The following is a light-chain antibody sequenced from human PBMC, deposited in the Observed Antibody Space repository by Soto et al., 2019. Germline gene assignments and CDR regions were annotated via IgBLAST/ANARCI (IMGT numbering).Light chain of an antibody. V-gene: IGLV2-14*01. CDR1: SSDVGGYDY. Sequence: QSALTQPASVSGSPGQSITISCTGTSSDVGGYDYVSWYQHHPGKAPKLMIYDVSNRPSGVSSRFSGSKSGNTASLTISGLQAEDEAAYYCSSYTSSSSVVFGGGTKLTVL. J-gene: IGLJ2*01. CDR2: DVS. CDR3: SSYTSSSSVV.